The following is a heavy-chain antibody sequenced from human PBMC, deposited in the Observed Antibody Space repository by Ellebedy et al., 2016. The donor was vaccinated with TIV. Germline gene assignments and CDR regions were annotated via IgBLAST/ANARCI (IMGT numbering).Heavy chain of an antibody. CDR2: ISSAGSP. D-gene: IGHD6-19*01. Sequence: GESLKISCAASGFTFSGFAMSWVRQAPGKGLEWVSTISSAGSPNYADSVRGRFTISRDNSKNTLYLQMNSLRAEDTAVYHCARDPGIAEAGTVPPNIGFDLWGQGTLVTVSS. V-gene: IGHV3-23*01. CDR1: GFTFSGFA. J-gene: IGHJ4*02. CDR3: ARDPGIAEAGTVPPNIGFDL.